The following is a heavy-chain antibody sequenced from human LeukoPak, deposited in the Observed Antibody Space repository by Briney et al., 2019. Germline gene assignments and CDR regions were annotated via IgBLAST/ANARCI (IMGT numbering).Heavy chain of an antibody. CDR3: ARDKVVGPTLFDC. D-gene: IGHD1-26*01. J-gene: IGHJ4*02. V-gene: IGHV3-15*01. CDR1: GFTFSNAW. Sequence: PGGSLRLSCAASGFTFSNAWMSWVRQAPGKGLEWVGRIKSKTDGGTTDYAAPVKGRFTISRDDSKNTLYLQMNSLKVEDTAVYYCARDKVVGPTLFDCWGQGILVTVSS. CDR2: IKSKTDGGTT.